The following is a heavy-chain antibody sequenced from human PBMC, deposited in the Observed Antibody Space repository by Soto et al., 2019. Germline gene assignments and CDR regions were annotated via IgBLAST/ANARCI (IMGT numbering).Heavy chain of an antibody. J-gene: IGHJ4*02. V-gene: IGHV3-23*01. CDR2: ISDSGDST. D-gene: IGHD2-21*02. CDR1: GFTFSAYG. Sequence: EVQLLESGGGLVQPGGSLRLSCAASGFTFSAYGMSWVRQAPGKGLEWVSGISDSGDSTSYADSVKGRFTISRDNSKNTRSLQTNSLRAEDTAVYYCGKVGDRGGACYWDHWGQGTLVSVSS. CDR3: GKVGDRGGACYWDH.